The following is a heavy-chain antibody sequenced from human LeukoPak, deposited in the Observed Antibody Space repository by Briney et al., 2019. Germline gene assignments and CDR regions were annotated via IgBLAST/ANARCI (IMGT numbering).Heavy chain of an antibody. V-gene: IGHV3-23*01. CDR3: ARGRGVVISAFDI. Sequence: GGSLRLSCAASGSTFSSYAMSWVRQAPGKGLQWVSTISNSDGNTYYADSVKGRFTISRDNSKNTLYLQMNGLRAEDTAVYYCARGRGVVISAFDIWGQGTMVTVSS. CDR2: ISNSDGNT. D-gene: IGHD3-22*01. J-gene: IGHJ3*02. CDR1: GSTFSSYA.